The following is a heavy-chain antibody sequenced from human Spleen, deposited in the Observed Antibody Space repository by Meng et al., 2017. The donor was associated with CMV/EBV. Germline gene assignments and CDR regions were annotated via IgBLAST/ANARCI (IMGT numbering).Heavy chain of an antibody. CDR1: GFTFDDYA. J-gene: IGHJ6*02. CDR3: ARDRFRIGYSSSWYPYYYYGMDV. Sequence: SLKISCAASGFTFDDYAMHWVRQAPGKGLEWVSGISWNSGSIGYADSVKGRFTISRDNSKNTLYLQMNSLRAEDTAVYYCARDRFRIGYSSSWYPYYYYGMDVWGQGTTVTVSS. D-gene: IGHD6-13*01. CDR2: ISWNSGSI. V-gene: IGHV3-9*01.